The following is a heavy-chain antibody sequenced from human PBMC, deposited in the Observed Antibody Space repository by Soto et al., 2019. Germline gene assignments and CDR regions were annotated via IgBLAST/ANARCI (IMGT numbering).Heavy chain of an antibody. D-gene: IGHD6-6*01. CDR2: IYSGGST. Sequence: PGSSVKLCSAACGVSVSSNYMSWVRQAPGKGLEWVSVIYSGGSTYYADSVKGRFTISRDNSKNTLYLQMNSLRAEDTAVYYCAIGGDSSSLDYWGQGTLVTVSS. CDR1: GVSVSSNY. CDR3: AIGGDSSSLDY. J-gene: IGHJ4*02. V-gene: IGHV3-53*01.